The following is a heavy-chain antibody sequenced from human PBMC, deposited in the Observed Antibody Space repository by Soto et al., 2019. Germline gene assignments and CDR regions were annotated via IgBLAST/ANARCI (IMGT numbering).Heavy chain of an antibody. D-gene: IGHD2-15*01. CDR1: GFFISSGNY. CDR2: IFHGGNT. Sequence: ETLPLTCALAGFFISSGNYWGWIRKPPGKGLEWIGSIFHGGNTYYNPSLKSRVTISVDMSKNQLSLKLNSVTAADTAVYYCARARWYDAFDVWGRGTVVTVSS. J-gene: IGHJ3*01. V-gene: IGHV4-38-2*01. CDR3: ARARWYDAFDV.